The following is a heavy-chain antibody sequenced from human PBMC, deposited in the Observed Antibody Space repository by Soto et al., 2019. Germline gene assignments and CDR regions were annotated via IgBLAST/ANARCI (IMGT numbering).Heavy chain of an antibody. CDR2: IYYSAST. J-gene: IGHJ5*02. CDR3: ARVRYCSGGSCYPRFDP. V-gene: IGHV4-31*03. CDR1: GGSISSGGYY. Sequence: QVQLQESGPGLVKPSQTLSLTCTVSGGSISSGGYYWSWIRQHPGKGLEWIGYIYYSASTYYHPSPQSRVTIAVHRSPTQXSLKLRSVTAADTAVYYCARVRYCSGGSCYPRFDPWGQGTLVTVSS. D-gene: IGHD2-15*01.